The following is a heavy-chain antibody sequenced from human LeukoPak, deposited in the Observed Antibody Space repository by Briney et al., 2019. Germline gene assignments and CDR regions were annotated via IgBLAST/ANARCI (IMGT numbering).Heavy chain of an antibody. CDR3: ARDLAFDI. CDR2: IWSDGSNK. V-gene: IGHV3-33*01. J-gene: IGHJ3*02. CDR1: GFTFSTYG. Sequence: GGSLRLSCAASGFTFSTYGMHWVRQAPGKGLEWLAVIWSDGSNKYYADSVKGRFSISRNNSKNTLYLQMNSLRAEDAAVYYCARDLAFDIWGQGTMVTVSS.